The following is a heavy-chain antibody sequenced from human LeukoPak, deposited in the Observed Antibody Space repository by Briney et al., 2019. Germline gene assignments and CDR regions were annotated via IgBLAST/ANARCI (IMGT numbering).Heavy chain of an antibody. Sequence: GGSLRLSCAASGFTFDDYGMSWVRQAPGKGLEWVGRIKSKTDGGTTDYAAPVKGRFTISRDDSKNTLYLQMNSLKTEDTAVYYCTTFLGGIKDWTPLKDAFDIWGQGTMVTVSS. V-gene: IGHV3-15*01. CDR2: IKSKTDGGTT. D-gene: IGHD2-15*01. CDR3: TTFLGGIKDWTPLKDAFDI. J-gene: IGHJ3*02. CDR1: GFTFDDYG.